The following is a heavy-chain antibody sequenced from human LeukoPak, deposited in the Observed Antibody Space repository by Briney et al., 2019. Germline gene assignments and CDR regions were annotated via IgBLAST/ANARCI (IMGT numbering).Heavy chain of an antibody. J-gene: IGHJ3*02. CDR2: IIPIFGTA. D-gene: IGHD1-26*01. CDR1: GGTFSSYA. CDR3: ARDDRLLAGATLGAFDI. Sequence: SVKVSCKASGGTFSSYAISWVRQAPGQGLEWMGGIIPIFGTANYAQKFQGRVTITADKSTSTAYMELSSLRSEDTAVYYCARDDRLLAGATLGAFDIWGQGTMVTVSS. V-gene: IGHV1-69*06.